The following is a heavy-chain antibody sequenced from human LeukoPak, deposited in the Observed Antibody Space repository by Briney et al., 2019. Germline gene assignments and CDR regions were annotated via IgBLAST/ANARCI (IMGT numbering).Heavy chain of an antibody. V-gene: IGHV1-18*01. CDR2: ISAYNGNT. Sequence: ASVKVSCKASGYTFTSYGISWVRQAPGQGLEWMGWISAYNGNTNYAQKLQGRVTMTTDTSTSTAYMELRSLRSDDTAVYYCARVGGDLVWDYYYYMDVWGKGTTVTVSS. D-gene: IGHD3-16*01. CDR3: ARVGGDLVWDYYYYMDV. J-gene: IGHJ6*03. CDR1: GYTFTSYG.